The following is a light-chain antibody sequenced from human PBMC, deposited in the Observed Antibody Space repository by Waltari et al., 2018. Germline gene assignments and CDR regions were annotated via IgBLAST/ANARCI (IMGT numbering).Light chain of an antibody. CDR2: DAS. V-gene: IGKV3-11*01. Sequence: EIVLTQSPVTLSLSPGERATLSCRASQSVRSNLAWCQQKPGQAPSLLIYDASTRATGIPARFSGSGSGTDFTLTISSLEPEDFALYYCQQRSNWPHTFGQGTKVEI. CDR1: QSVRSN. CDR3: QQRSNWPHT. J-gene: IGKJ2*01.